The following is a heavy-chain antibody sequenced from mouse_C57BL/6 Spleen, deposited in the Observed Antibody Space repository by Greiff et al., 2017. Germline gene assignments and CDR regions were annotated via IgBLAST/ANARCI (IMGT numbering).Heavy chain of an antibody. Sequence: EVQLVESGGDLVKPGGSLKLSCAASGFTFSSYGMSWVRQTPDKRLEWVATISSGGSYNYYPDSVKGRFTISRDNAKNTLYLQMSSLKSEDTAMYYCARLGGSSSYAMDYWGQGTSVTVSS. V-gene: IGHV5-6*01. J-gene: IGHJ4*01. D-gene: IGHD1-1*01. CDR3: ARLGGSSSYAMDY. CDR2: ISSGGSYN. CDR1: GFTFSSYG.